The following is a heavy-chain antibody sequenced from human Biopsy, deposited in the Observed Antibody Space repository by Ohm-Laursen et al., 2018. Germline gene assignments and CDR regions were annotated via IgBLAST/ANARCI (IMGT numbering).Heavy chain of an antibody. V-gene: IGHV3-23*01. CDR2: ISGSGGST. CDR1: GFSFDNYA. Sequence: SLRLSCAAFGFSFDNYAMNWVRQAPGKGLEWVSTISGSGGSTYYADSVKGRFTISRDASKNTLYLLMNSLRAEDTAMYYCAKGGYCTTTSCYMDVGYWGQGTPVTVSS. D-gene: IGHD2-2*02. CDR3: AKGGYCTTTSCYMDVGY. J-gene: IGHJ4*02.